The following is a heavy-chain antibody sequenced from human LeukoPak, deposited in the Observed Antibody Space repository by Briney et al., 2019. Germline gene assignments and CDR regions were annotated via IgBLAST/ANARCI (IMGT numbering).Heavy chain of an antibody. CDR1: GDSVSSNSAA. D-gene: IGHD3-10*01. CDR3: SKGFRFGGFICRLKPKTDY. CDR2: TYYRSKWYN. Sequence: SQTLSLTCAISGDSVSSNSAAWNWIRQSPSRGLEWLGRTYYRSKWYNDYAVSVKSRITINPDTSKNQFSLQLNSVTPEDTAVYYRSKGFRFGGFICRLKPKTDYWGQGALVTVSS. J-gene: IGHJ4*02. V-gene: IGHV6-1*01.